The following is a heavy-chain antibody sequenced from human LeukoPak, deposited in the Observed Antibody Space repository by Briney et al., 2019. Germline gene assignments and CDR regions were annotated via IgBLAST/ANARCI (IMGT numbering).Heavy chain of an antibody. V-gene: IGHV3-74*01. Sequence: PGGSLRLSCAASGFTFSSYWMHWVRQAPGKGLVWVSRINSDGSSTSYADSVKGRFTISRDNAKNTLYLQMNSLRAEDTAVYYCARDLLVADFYYYYGMDVWGQGTTVTVSS. CDR3: ARDLLVADFYYYYGMDV. CDR1: GFTFSSYW. CDR2: INSDGSST. D-gene: IGHD5-12*01. J-gene: IGHJ6*02.